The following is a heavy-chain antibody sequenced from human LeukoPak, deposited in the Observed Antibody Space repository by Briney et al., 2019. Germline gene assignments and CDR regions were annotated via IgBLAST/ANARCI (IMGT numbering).Heavy chain of an antibody. J-gene: IGHJ4*02. CDR2: ISYDGSNK. CDR1: GFTFSSYA. CDR3: ARDYEVSFDY. D-gene: IGHD3-16*01. V-gene: IGHV3-30-3*01. Sequence: GGSLRLSCAASGFTFSSYAMHWVRQAPGKGLEWVAVISYDGSNKYYADSVKGRFTISRDNSKSTLYLQMNSLRAEDTAVYYCARDYEVSFDYWGQGTLVTASS.